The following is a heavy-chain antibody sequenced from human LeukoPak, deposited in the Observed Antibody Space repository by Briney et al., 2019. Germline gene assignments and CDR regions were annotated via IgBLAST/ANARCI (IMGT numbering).Heavy chain of an antibody. CDR3: AKDSSRAVAGTHQFDP. CDR1: GFTFSSYG. J-gene: IGHJ5*02. D-gene: IGHD6-19*01. V-gene: IGHV3-30*02. Sequence: PGGSLRLSCAASGFTFSSYGMHWVRQAPGKGLEWVAFIRYDGSNKYYADSVKGRFTISRDNSKNTLYLQMNSLRAEDTAVYYCAKDSSRAVAGTHQFDPWGQGTLVTVSS. CDR2: IRYDGSNK.